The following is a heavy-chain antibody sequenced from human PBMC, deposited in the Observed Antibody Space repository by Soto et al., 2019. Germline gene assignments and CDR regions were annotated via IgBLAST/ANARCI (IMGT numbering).Heavy chain of an antibody. V-gene: IGHV3-53*01. CDR3: GTQRGGGGY. D-gene: IGHD6-25*01. Sequence: EVQLVESGGGLIQPGGSLRLSCAVSGFTVSNNYMSWVRQAPGKGLEGVSVIYSGGYTAYGDSVKGRFPIPRDNSKKTQYLQNKSPRGDAGGVFYWGTQRGGGGYWGQGTLVTVSS. J-gene: IGHJ4*02. CDR2: IYSGGYT. CDR1: GFTVSNNY.